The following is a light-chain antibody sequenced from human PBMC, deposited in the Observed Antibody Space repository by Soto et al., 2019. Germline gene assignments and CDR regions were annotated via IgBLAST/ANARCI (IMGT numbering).Light chain of an antibody. CDR2: DAS. CDR1: QSISGW. V-gene: IGKV1-5*01. Sequence: DIQMTQSPSSLSASVGDSVTITCRASQSISGWLAWYQQKPGEAPNVLIYDASSLESGVPSRFSGSGSGTEFTLTISSLQPDDFATYYCQHYDSYPWAFGQGTKVEIK. J-gene: IGKJ1*01. CDR3: QHYDSYPWA.